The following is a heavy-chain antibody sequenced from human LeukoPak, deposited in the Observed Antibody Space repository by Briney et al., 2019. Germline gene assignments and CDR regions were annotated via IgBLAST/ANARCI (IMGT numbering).Heavy chain of an antibody. CDR1: GFTFSSYS. J-gene: IGHJ3*02. D-gene: IGHD3-22*01. V-gene: IGHV3-21*01. CDR3: ARPPSSGYFSEHDAFDI. Sequence: GGSLRLSCAASGFTFSSYSMTWVRQAPGKGLEWVSSISSSSSYIYYADSVKGRFTISRDNAKNSLYLQMNSLRAEDTAVYYCARPPSSGYFSEHDAFDIWGQGTMVTVSS. CDR2: ISSSSSYI.